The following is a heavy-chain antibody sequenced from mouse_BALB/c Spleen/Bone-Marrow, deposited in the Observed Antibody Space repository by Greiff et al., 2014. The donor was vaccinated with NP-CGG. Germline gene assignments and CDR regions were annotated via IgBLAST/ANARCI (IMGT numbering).Heavy chain of an antibody. V-gene: IGHV5-4*02. CDR3: ASSGERYGAMDY. Sequence: EVKLVESGGDLVKPGGSLKLSCASSGFTFSDFYMFWFRQTPEKRLEWVATISDGGTYTYYPDSVKGRFTISRDNAKNNLYLQMSSLKSEDTAMYYCASSGERYGAMDYWGQGTSVTVSS. CDR1: GFTFSDFY. J-gene: IGHJ4*01. D-gene: IGHD1-1*02. CDR2: ISDGGTYT.